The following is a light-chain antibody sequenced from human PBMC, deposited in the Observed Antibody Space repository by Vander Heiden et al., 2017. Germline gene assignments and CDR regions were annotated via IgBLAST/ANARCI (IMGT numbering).Light chain of an antibody. CDR2: DVS. V-gene: IGLV2-14*03. J-gene: IGLJ1*01. CDR3: SSYTSSSTYV. Sequence: QSALTQPASVSGSPGQSITISCTGTSSDVGGYNYVSWYQQHPGKAHKLMIYDVSNRLSGVANRFSGSKSGNTASLTISGLQAEDEADYYCSSYTSSSTYVFGTGTKVTVL. CDR1: SSDVGGYNY.